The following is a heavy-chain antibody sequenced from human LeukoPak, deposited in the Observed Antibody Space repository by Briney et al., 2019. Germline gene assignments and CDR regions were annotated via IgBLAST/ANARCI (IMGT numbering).Heavy chain of an antibody. D-gene: IGHD4-23*01. Sequence: SETLSLTCAVYGGFFSGYYWSWIRQPPGKGLEWIGEINHSGSTNYNPSLKSRVTISVDTSKNQFSLKLSSVTAADTAVYYCARPTRYGGSSVAFLYWGQGTLVTVSS. J-gene: IGHJ4*02. V-gene: IGHV4-34*01. CDR3: ARPTRYGGSSVAFLY. CDR2: INHSGST. CDR1: GGFFSGYY.